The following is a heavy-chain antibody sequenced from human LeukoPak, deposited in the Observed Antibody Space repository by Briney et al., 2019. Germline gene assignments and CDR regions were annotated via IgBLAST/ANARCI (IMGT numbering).Heavy chain of an antibody. CDR2: IYHSGST. D-gene: IGHD6-13*01. J-gene: IGHJ4*02. V-gene: IGHV4-38-2*02. CDR3: ARPYSSSWYWHY. CDR1: GYSISSGYY. Sequence: PSENLSLTCTVSGYSISSGYYWGWIRQPPGKGLEWIGSIYHSGSTYYNPSLKSRVTISVDTSKNQFSLKLSSVTAADTAVYYCARPYSSSWYWHYWGQGTLVTVSS.